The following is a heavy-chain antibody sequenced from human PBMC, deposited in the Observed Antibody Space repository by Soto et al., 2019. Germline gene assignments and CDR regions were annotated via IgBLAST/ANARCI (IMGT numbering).Heavy chain of an antibody. D-gene: IGHD6-19*01. J-gene: IGHJ5*02. V-gene: IGHV4-59*08. Sequence: SETLSLTCTVSGGSIXSYYWSWIRQPPGKGLEWIGYIYYSGSTNYNPSLKSRVTISVDTSKNQFSLKLSSVTAADTAVYYCARLMRSVAGTRGWFDPWGQGTLVTVSS. CDR2: IYYSGST. CDR1: GGSIXSYY. CDR3: ARLMRSVAGTRGWFDP.